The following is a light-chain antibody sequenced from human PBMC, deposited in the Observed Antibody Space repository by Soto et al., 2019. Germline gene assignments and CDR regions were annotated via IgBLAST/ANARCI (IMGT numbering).Light chain of an antibody. J-gene: IGKJ1*01. CDR2: AAS. CDR1: QSITSY. Sequence: DIQMTQSPSSLSASVGDIVTITCRASQSITSYLNWYQQKPGKAPQLLIYAASSLQSGVPSRFSGSGSGTDFTLTISSLQPEDFATYFCQQSYTTPWTFGQGTKVEVK. V-gene: IGKV1-39*01. CDR3: QQSYTTPWT.